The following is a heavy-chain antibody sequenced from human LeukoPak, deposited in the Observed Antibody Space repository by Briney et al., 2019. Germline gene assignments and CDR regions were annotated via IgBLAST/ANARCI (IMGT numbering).Heavy chain of an antibody. CDR3: ARHLPYSNNCYATDY. CDR1: GYSFTSYW. CDR2: IYPGDSDT. J-gene: IGHJ4*02. V-gene: IGHV5-51*01. Sequence: GESLKISFKGSGYSFTSYWIAWVRQMPGKGMEWMGIIYPGDSDTRYSPSFQGQVTISADKSISTAYLQWSSLQASDTARYYCARHLPYSNNCYATDYWGQGTLVTVSS. D-gene: IGHD6-13*01.